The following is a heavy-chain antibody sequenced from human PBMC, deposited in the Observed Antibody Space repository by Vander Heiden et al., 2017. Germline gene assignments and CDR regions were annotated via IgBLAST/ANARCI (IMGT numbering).Heavy chain of an antibody. Sequence: QVQLVESGGGVVQPGRSLRLSCAASGCTFRSYAMHWVRQAPGKGLEWVAVISYDGSNKYYADSVKGRFTISRDNSKNTLYLQMNSLRAEDTAVYYCARGVGATVDYYYYGMDVWGQGTTVTVSS. CDR3: ARGVGATVDYYYYGMDV. CDR2: ISYDGSNK. D-gene: IGHD1-26*01. J-gene: IGHJ6*02. CDR1: GCTFRSYA. V-gene: IGHV3-30-3*01.